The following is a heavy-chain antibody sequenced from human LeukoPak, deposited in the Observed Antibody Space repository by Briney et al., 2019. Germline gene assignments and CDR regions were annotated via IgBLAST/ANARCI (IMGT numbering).Heavy chain of an antibody. CDR1: GFTFSDYY. Sequence: GGSLRLSCAASGFTFSDYYMSWIRQPPGKGLEWVSYISSSSSYTNYADSVKGRFTISRDNAKNSLYLQMNSLRAEDTAVYYCARAVYDILTGYSDAFDIWGQGTMVTVSS. V-gene: IGHV3-11*06. CDR2: ISSSSSYT. D-gene: IGHD3-9*01. J-gene: IGHJ3*02. CDR3: ARAVYDILTGYSDAFDI.